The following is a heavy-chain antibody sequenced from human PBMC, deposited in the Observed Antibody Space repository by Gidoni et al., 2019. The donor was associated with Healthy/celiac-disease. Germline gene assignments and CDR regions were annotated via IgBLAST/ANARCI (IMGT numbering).Heavy chain of an antibody. CDR3: ATKYALPAYSSGWFFDY. Sequence: QVQLVESGGGGVQPGRSLRLSCAASGFTFRSYCMHWVRQAPGKGLEWVAVISYDGSNKYYADSVKGRFTISRDNSKNTLYLQMNSLRAEDTAVYYCATKYALPAYSSGWFFDYWGQGTLVTVSS. CDR2: ISYDGSNK. V-gene: IGHV3-30*03. CDR1: GFTFRSYC. D-gene: IGHD6-19*01. J-gene: IGHJ4*02.